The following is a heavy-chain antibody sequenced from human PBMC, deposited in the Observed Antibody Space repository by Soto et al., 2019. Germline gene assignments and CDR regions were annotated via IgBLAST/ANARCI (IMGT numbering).Heavy chain of an antibody. CDR3: ASSWGLYCSSSRCYSPWFDP. D-gene: IGHD2-2*02. Sequence: EVQLVESGGGLVQPGGSLRLSCAGSGFTFNSHEMTWVRQAPGKGLEWISSISSSGGSIYYADSVKGRFTVSRDNAKNSLYLQMNSLRAQDTAVYYCASSWGLYCSSSRCYSPWFDPWGRGTLVTVSS. CDR2: ISSSGGSI. V-gene: IGHV3-48*03. J-gene: IGHJ5*02. CDR1: GFTFNSHE.